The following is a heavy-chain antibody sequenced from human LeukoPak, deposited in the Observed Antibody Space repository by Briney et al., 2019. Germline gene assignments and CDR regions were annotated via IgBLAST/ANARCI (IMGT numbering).Heavy chain of an antibody. V-gene: IGHV1-18*01. D-gene: IGHD3-22*01. CDR1: GYTFTTYG. CDR2: ISANNGIT. CDR3: AREENYYDSSGIDY. J-gene: IGHJ4*02. Sequence: GASVKVSCKASGYTFTTYGIGWVRQAPGQGLEWMGWISANNGITNYAQRLQGRVTMTTDTSTRTAYMELRSLRSDDTAVYYCAREENYYDSSGIDYWGQGTLVTVSS.